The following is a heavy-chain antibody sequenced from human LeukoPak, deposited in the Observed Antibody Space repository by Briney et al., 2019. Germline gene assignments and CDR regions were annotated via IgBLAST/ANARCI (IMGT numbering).Heavy chain of an antibody. CDR1: GYTFTSYA. D-gene: IGHD2-15*01. CDR3: ARGHCSGGSCPRGDAFDI. V-gene: IGHV1-3*03. CDR2: INAGNGNT. J-gene: IGHJ3*02. Sequence: GASVKVSCKASGYTFTSYAMHWVRQAPGQRLEWMGWINAGNGNTKYSQEFQGRVTITRDTSASTAYMELSSLRSEDMAVYYCARGHCSGGSCPRGDAFDIWGQGTMVTVSS.